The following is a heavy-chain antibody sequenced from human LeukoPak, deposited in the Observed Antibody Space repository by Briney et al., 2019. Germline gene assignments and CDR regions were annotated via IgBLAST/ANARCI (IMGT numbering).Heavy chain of an antibody. Sequence: SETLSLTCTVSGGSVSSSSYSWGWLRQPPGKGLEWIGTIYYSGSTYYNPSLKSRVTISVDTSKNQFSLRLSSVTATDTAVYYCASHDTIYDAFDIWGQGTMVTVSS. V-gene: IGHV4-39*01. CDR2: IYYSGST. CDR1: GGSVSSSSYS. CDR3: ASHDTIYDAFDI. J-gene: IGHJ3*02. D-gene: IGHD3-10*01.